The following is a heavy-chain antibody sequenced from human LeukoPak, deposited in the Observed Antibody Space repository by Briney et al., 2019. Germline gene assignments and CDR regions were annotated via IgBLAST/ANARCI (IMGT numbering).Heavy chain of an antibody. J-gene: IGHJ5*02. CDR2: IIPILGIA. D-gene: IGHD6-6*01. CDR3: ARGIAARRNWFDP. V-gene: IGHV1-69*04. Sequence: PGASVKVSCKASGGTFSSYAISWVRQAPGQGLEWMGRIIPILGIANYAQKFQGRVTMTRDTSTSTVYMELSSLRSEDTAVYYCARGIAARRNWFDPWGQGTLVTVSS. CDR1: GGTFSSYA.